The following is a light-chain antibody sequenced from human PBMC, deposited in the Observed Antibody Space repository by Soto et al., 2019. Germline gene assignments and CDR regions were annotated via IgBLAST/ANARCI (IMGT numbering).Light chain of an antibody. CDR3: HQDYNLQLT. V-gene: IGKV3D-7*01. CDR2: GAS. J-gene: IGKJ4*01. CDR1: QSVSSSH. Sequence: EVILTQSPATLSLSPGERATLSCRASQSVSSSHLSWYQQKPGQAPRLLIYGASTRATGIPARFSGSGSGKDLTLTTSSLQPEDFAVYYCHQDYNLQLTVGGGPKVHIK.